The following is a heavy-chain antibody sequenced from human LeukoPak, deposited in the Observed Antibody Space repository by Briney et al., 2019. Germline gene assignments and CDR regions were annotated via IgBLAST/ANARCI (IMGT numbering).Heavy chain of an antibody. CDR1: GYTFITYY. CDR3: ARGPYYYDSSGYFEISLIDY. D-gene: IGHD3-22*01. CDR2: INPHSGGT. Sequence: ASVKVSCKTSGYTFITYYIHWVRQAPGQGLEWMGWINPHSGGTNFAQKFQGRVTMTRDTSISTAYMELSRLRSDDTAVYYCARGPYYYDSSGYFEISLIDYWGQGTLVTVSS. J-gene: IGHJ4*02. V-gene: IGHV1-2*02.